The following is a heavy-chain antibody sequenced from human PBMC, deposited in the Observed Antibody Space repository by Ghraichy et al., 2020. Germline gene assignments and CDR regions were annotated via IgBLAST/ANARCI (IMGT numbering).Heavy chain of an antibody. D-gene: IGHD3-9*01. CDR3: AAHYNILTGYYDTLNDAFDI. CDR1: GYTFTAYY. J-gene: IGHJ3*02. V-gene: IGHV1-2*02. CDR2: INPNSGAT. Sequence: ASVKVSCKASGYTFTAYYVDWVRQAPGQGLEWMGWINPNSGATNYAQKFQGRITMTRDTSISTAYMELSSLRSDDTAVYYCAAHYNILTGYYDTLNDAFDIWGQVTMVTVSS.